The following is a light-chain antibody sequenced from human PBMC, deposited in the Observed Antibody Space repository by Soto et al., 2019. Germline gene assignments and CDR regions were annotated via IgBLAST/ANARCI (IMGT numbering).Light chain of an antibody. CDR3: SSYTSSSTLHV. Sequence: QSALTQPASVSGSPGQSSTISCTRTSSDVGGYNYVSWYQQHPGKAPKLMIYDVSNRPSGVSNRFSGSKSGNTASLTISGLQAEDEADYYCSSYTSSSTLHVFGTGTKVTVL. CDR1: SSDVGGYNY. J-gene: IGLJ1*01. V-gene: IGLV2-14*01. CDR2: DVS.